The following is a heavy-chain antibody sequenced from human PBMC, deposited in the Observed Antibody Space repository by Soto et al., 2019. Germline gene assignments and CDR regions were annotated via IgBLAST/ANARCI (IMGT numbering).Heavy chain of an antibody. Sequence: QVQLVESGGGVVQPGRSLRLSCAASGFTFSSYGMHWVRQAPGKGLEWVAVIWYDGSNKYYADSVKGRFTISRDNSKNTLYLQMNSLRAEDTAVYYCAREIGGGSSWYVRFYGMDVWGHGTTVTVS. D-gene: IGHD6-13*01. V-gene: IGHV3-33*01. CDR3: AREIGGGSSWYVRFYGMDV. CDR1: GFTFSSYG. CDR2: IWYDGSNK. J-gene: IGHJ6*02.